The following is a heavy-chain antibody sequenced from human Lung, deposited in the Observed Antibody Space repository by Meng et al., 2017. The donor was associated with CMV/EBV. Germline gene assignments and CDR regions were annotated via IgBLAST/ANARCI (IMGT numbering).Heavy chain of an antibody. CDR2: ISNSGST. CDR1: GGSISTYY. Sequence: SXTXSLXCTVSGGSISTYYWNWLRQLPGKGLEWIGYISNSGSTDYNPSLKSRVTISVDTSKIQFSLKLTSVTAADTAVYYCARFDMDVEGYYGMDVWGQGTXVTVSS. V-gene: IGHV4-59*01. D-gene: IGHD2-15*01. J-gene: IGHJ6*02. CDR3: ARFDMDVEGYYGMDV.